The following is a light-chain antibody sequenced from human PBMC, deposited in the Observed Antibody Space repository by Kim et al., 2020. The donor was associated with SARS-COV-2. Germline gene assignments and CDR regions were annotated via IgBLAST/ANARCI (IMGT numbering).Light chain of an antibody. CDR2: DAS. Sequence: ASVGDRVTITCQARQNIKNYLNWYQQKPGGAPKALIYDASNLETGVPSRFSGGGSGTDFSFTISSLQPEDFATYYCQQYDNVPITFGQGTRLEI. CDR3: QQYDNVPIT. V-gene: IGKV1-33*01. CDR1: QNIKNY. J-gene: IGKJ5*01.